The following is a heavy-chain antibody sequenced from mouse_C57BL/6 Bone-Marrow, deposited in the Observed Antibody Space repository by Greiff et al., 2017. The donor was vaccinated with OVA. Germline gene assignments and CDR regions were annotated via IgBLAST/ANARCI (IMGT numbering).Heavy chain of an antibody. Sequence: EVMLVESGGGLVKPGGSLKLSCAASGFTFSDYGMHWVRQAPEQGLEWVAYISRGSSTIYYADKVKGRFTISRDNATNTLSLQMPSLRSEDTARYYCARRVGWSRRDWYFVVWGTGTTVTAPS. CDR3: ARRVGWSRRDWYFVV. CDR1: GFTFSDYG. D-gene: IGHD2-2*01. CDR2: ISRGSSTI. V-gene: IGHV5-17*01. J-gene: IGHJ1*03.